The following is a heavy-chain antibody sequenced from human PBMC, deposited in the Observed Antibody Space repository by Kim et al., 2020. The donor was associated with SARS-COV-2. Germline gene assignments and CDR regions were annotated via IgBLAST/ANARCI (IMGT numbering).Heavy chain of an antibody. CDR3: ARSSLGYQYYFDY. Sequence: SETLSLTCTVSGGSVSSGSYYWSWIRQPPGKGLEWIGYIYYSGSTNYNPSLKSRVTISVDTSKNQFSLKLSSVTAADTAVYYCARSSLGYQYYFDYWGQGTLVTVSS. CDR1: GGSVSSGSYY. J-gene: IGHJ4*02. D-gene: IGHD2-2*01. CDR2: IYYSGST. V-gene: IGHV4-61*01.